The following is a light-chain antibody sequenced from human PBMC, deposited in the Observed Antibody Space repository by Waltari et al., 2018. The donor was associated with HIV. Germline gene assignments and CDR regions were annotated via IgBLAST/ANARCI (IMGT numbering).Light chain of an antibody. CDR2: KTS. CDR1: QIINNW. V-gene: IGKV1-5*03. Sequence: DVQMTQSPSTLSAGVGDKVTITCRASQIINNWLAWYQQKPGKPPKLLIYKTSYLESEVPSRFSGSGSGADFTLIIDGLQPDDFATYYCQQYNSHSYAFGQGTKVDVK. J-gene: IGKJ2*01. CDR3: QQYNSHSYA.